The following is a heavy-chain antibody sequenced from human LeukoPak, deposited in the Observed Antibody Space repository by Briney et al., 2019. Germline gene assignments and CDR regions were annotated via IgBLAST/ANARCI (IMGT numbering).Heavy chain of an antibody. CDR2: INSAGSTT. CDR3: ARELASGY. V-gene: IGHV3-74*01. D-gene: IGHD1-1*01. J-gene: IGHJ4*02. Sequence: GGSLRLSCAASGFTFSSYWMHWVRQAPGKGLVWVSRINSAGSTTNHADSVKGRFTVSRDNSKNTLFLQMNSLRAEDTAVYYCARELASGYWGQGTLVTVSS. CDR1: GFTFSSYW.